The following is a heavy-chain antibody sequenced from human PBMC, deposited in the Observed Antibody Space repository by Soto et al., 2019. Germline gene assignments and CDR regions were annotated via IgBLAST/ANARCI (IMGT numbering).Heavy chain of an antibody. J-gene: IGHJ3*02. CDR2: IYYSGST. Sequence: KPSETLSLTCTVSGGSISSGGYYWSWIRQHPGKGLEWIGYIYYSGSTYYNPSLKSRVTISVDTSKNQFSLKLSSVTAADTAVYYCARMGLLYYYDSSGYTGAFDIWGQGTMVTVSS. CDR1: GGSISSGGYY. CDR3: ARMGLLYYYDSSGYTGAFDI. V-gene: IGHV4-31*03. D-gene: IGHD3-22*01.